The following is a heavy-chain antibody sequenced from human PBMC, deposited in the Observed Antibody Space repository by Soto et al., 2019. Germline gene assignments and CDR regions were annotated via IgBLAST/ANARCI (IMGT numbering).Heavy chain of an antibody. CDR3: ARSPKEGFLEWLLGGGRDV. J-gene: IGHJ6*02. CDR1: GFTFSNYA. Sequence: LRLSCAASGFTFSNYAMTWVRQAPGKGLEWVSTISGSAGSTYYADSVKGRFTISRDNSQNTLYLQMNSLRAEDTALYYCARSPKEGFLEWLLGGGRDVWGQVTTVTVSS. D-gene: IGHD3-3*01. V-gene: IGHV3-23*01. CDR2: ISGSAGST.